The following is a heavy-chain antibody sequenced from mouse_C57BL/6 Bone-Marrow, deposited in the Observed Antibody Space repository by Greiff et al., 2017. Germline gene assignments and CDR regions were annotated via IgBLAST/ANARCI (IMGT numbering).Heavy chain of an antibody. D-gene: IGHD2-5*01. Sequence: EVQLQQSGAELVRPGASVKLSCTASGFNIKDDYMPWVKQRPEQGLEWIGWIDPENGDTEYASKFQGKATITADTSSNTAYLQLSSLTSEDTAVYYCTSYSNYRYFDYWGQGTTLTVSS. J-gene: IGHJ2*01. CDR2: IDPENGDT. V-gene: IGHV14-4*01. CDR3: TSYSNYRYFDY. CDR1: GFNIKDDY.